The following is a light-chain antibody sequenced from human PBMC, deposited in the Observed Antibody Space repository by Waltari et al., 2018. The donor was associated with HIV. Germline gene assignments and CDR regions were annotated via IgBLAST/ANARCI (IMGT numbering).Light chain of an antibody. J-gene: IGLJ2*01. CDR2: DDS. CDR3: EVWDETRNHVV. CDR1: RIGTKS. Sequence: YVLTQPPSVSVAPGKTATITCGVDRIGTKSVHLYQQKSGQAPQLNIYDDSDRPSGIPERFSGSNSGSTATLTISRVEAGDEADYYCEVWDETRNHVVFGGGTKLFAL. V-gene: IGLV3-21*04.